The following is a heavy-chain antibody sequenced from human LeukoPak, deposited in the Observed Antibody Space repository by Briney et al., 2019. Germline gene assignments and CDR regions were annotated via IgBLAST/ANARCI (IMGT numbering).Heavy chain of an antibody. J-gene: IGHJ4*02. CDR1: GFTVSSNH. CDR2: IYSGGST. D-gene: IGHD6-19*01. V-gene: IGHV3-53*01. Sequence: GGSLRLSCAASGFTVSSNHMSWVRQAPGKGLEWVSVIYSGGSTYYADSVKGRFTISRDNSKNTLYLQMNSLRAEDTAVYYCARGGHSSGWYVFGSFDYWGQGTLVTVSS. CDR3: ARGGHSSGWYVFGSFDY.